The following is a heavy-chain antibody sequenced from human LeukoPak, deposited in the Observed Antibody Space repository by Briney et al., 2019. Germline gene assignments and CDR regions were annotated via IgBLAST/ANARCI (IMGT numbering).Heavy chain of an antibody. Sequence: SETLSLTCAVYGGSFSGYYWSWIRQPPGKGLEWIGSIYYSGSTYYNPSLNSRVTIFIDMSKNQFSLKLSSVTATDTAVYYCARLVCGGGSCPAEFDYWGQGTLVTVSS. CDR1: GGSFSGYY. CDR2: IYYSGST. J-gene: IGHJ4*02. CDR3: ARLVCGGGSCPAEFDY. V-gene: IGHV4-34*01. D-gene: IGHD2-15*01.